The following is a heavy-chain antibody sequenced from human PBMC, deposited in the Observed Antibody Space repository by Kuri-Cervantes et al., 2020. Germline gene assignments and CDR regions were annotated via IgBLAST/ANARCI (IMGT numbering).Heavy chain of an antibody. Sequence: GGSLRLSCTASGFTFGDYAMSWVRQAPGKGLEWVGFIRSKAYGGTTEYAASVKGRFTISRDDSKSIAYLQMNSLKTEDTAVYSCTRTPLTTYNWFDPWGQGTLVTVSS. CDR3: TRTPLTTYNWFDP. D-gene: IGHD1-14*01. V-gene: IGHV3-49*04. CDR2: IRSKAYGGTT. CDR1: GFTFGDYA. J-gene: IGHJ5*02.